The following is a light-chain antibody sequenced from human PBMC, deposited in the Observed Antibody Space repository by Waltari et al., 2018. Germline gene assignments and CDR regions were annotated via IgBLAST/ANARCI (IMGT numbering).Light chain of an antibody. V-gene: IGKV3-11*01. CDR3: QQYNSYPWT. CDR1: QSVSNS. J-gene: IGKJ1*01. Sequence: EVVLTQSPATLSLSPGERATLSCRASQSVSNSLAWYRQKPGQAPSLLIYDASTRAAGIPDRFSGSGSGTDFTLTIISLEPEDFAVYYCQQYNSYPWTFGQGTKVEIK. CDR2: DAS.